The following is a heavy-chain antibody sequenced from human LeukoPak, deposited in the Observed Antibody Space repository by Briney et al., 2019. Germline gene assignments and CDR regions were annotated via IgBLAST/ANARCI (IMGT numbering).Heavy chain of an antibody. Sequence: PGGSLRLSCADSELTFSNYRMTWVRQAPGKGLEWVASVNDEGSVKKYLDSVKGRFTISRDNAKRSLYLQMNSLRVEDTAVYYCVQSASLLNWGQGTLVTVSS. CDR3: VQSASLLN. J-gene: IGHJ4*02. CDR1: ELTFSNYR. V-gene: IGHV3-7*01. CDR2: VNDEGSVK.